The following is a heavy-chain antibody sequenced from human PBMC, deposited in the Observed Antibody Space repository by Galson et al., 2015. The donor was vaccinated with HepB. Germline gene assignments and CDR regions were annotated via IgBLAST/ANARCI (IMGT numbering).Heavy chain of an antibody. V-gene: IGHV1-2*02. CDR2: INPNSGGT. J-gene: IGHJ4*02. Sequence: SVKVSCKASGYTFTGYYMHWVRQAPGQGLEWMGWINPNSGGTNYAQKFQGRVTMTRDTSISTAYMELSRLRSDDTAVYYCARADDIVVVPAASDFDYWGQGTLVTVSS. CDR1: GYTFTGYY. D-gene: IGHD2-2*01. CDR3: ARADDIVVVPAASDFDY.